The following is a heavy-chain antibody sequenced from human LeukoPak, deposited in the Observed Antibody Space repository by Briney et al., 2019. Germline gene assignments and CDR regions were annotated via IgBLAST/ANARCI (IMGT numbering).Heavy chain of an antibody. CDR1: GYTFTGYY. CDR2: INPNGGGT. Sequence: ASVKVSCKASGYTFTGYYMHWVRQAPGQGLEWMGRINPNGGGTNYAQKFQGRVTMTRDTSISTAYMELSRLRSDDTAVYYCASSDITMIPGYWGQGTLVTVSS. D-gene: IGHD3-22*01. V-gene: IGHV1-2*06. CDR3: ASSDITMIPGY. J-gene: IGHJ4*02.